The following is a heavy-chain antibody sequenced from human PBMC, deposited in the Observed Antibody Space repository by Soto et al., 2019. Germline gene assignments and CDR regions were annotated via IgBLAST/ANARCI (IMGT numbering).Heavy chain of an antibody. V-gene: IGHV3-48*03. J-gene: IGHJ4*02. Sequence: QPGGSLRLSCAGSGFPFSTYEMNWVRQAPGKGLEWIAHITTSGSDMNYADSVKGRFTISRDNSKSSVFLQMNSLRVEDTAIYYCVRERFFYDMNRQEDWGQGNQVTVSS. CDR2: ITTSGSDM. D-gene: IGHD3-22*01. CDR1: GFPFSTYE. CDR3: VRERFFYDMNRQED.